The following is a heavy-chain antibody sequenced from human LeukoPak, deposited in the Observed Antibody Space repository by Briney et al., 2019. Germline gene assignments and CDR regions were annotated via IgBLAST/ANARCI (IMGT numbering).Heavy chain of an antibody. CDR1: GGSISSSSYY. CDR3: ARVIDYYDSSGYLRWYFDL. Sequence: SETLSLTCTVSGGSISSSSYYWGWIRQPPGKGLEWIGSIYYSGSTYYNPSLKSRVTISVDTSKNQFSLKLSSVTAADTAVYYCARVIDYYDSSGYLRWYFDLWGRGTLVTVSS. D-gene: IGHD3-22*01. CDR2: IYYSGST. V-gene: IGHV4-39*07. J-gene: IGHJ2*01.